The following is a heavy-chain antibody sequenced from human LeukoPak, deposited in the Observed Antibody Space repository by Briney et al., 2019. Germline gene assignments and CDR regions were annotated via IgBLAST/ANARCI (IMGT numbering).Heavy chain of an antibody. D-gene: IGHD3-10*01. V-gene: IGHV5-51*01. Sequence: GESLKISCQASGYIFTDYWIGWVRQMPGKGLESMGIIYPADSDTTYSPSFQGQVTISADKSINTVYLQWSSLEASDTAMYYCARQSRDGSKTRGYYFDYWGQGTLVTVSS. CDR3: ARQSRDGSKTRGYYFDY. J-gene: IGHJ4*02. CDR2: IYPADSDT. CDR1: GYIFTDYW.